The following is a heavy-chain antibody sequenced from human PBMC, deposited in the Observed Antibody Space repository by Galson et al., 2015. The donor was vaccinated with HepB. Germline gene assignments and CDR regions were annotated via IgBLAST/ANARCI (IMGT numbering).Heavy chain of an antibody. CDR2: INHSGST. J-gene: IGHJ4*02. D-gene: IGHD5-24*01. CDR3: AGRDGYTTGAVY. Sequence: ETLSLTCAVYGGSLSDYYWSWIRQPPGKGLEWIGEINHSGSTNYNPSLKSRVTASVDTSKNQLSLKLTSVTAADAAVYYCAGRDGYTTGAVYWGQGTLVTVSS. CDR1: GGSLSDYY. V-gene: IGHV4-34*01.